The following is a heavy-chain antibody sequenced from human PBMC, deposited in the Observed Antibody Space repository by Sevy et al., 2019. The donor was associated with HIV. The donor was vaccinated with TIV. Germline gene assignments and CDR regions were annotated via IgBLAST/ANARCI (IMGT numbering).Heavy chain of an antibody. D-gene: IGHD3-10*02. Sequence: ASVKVSCKVSGYTLTELSMHWVRQAPGKGLEWMGGFDPEDGETIYAQKFQGRVTMTEDTSTDTAYMELSSLGSEDTAVYYCATDPLITMLGRFDYWGQGTLVTVSS. J-gene: IGHJ4*02. V-gene: IGHV1-24*01. CDR1: GYTLTELS. CDR3: ATDPLITMLGRFDY. CDR2: FDPEDGET.